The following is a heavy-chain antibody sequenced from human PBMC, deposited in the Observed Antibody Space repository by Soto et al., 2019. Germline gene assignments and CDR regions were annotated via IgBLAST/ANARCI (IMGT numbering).Heavy chain of an antibody. D-gene: IGHD2-2*01. Sequence: QVQLVQSGAEVKKPGASVKVSCKASGYTFTGYYMHWVRQAPGQGLEWMGWISPNSGGTNYAQKFQGRVTMTSDTSISTAYMELSRLRSDDTAVYYCARDGEGDCSSTSCYWENWFDPWGQGTLVTVSS. V-gene: IGHV1-2*02. CDR2: ISPNSGGT. CDR3: ARDGEGDCSSTSCYWENWFDP. J-gene: IGHJ5*02. CDR1: GYTFTGYY.